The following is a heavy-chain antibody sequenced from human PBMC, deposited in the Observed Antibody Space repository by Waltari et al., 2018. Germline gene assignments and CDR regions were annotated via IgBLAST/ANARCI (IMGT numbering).Heavy chain of an antibody. V-gene: IGHV3-9*01. Sequence: EVQLVESGGGLVQPGRSLRPSCVGSGFSLAARAMAWVRQVQGKGLEWVSGINWNSGNIGYADSVKGRFTISRDNAKNSLYLQINSVRTEDTALYYCTSDAFGNSIGGVFDYWGQGTLVNVSS. D-gene: IGHD3-3*01. CDR3: TSDAFGNSIGGVFDY. CDR1: GFSLAARA. J-gene: IGHJ4*02. CDR2: INWNSGNI.